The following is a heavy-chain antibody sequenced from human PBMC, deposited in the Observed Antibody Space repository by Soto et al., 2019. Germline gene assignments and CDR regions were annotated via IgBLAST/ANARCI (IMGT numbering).Heavy chain of an antibody. D-gene: IGHD3-9*01. V-gene: IGHV1-2*04. CDR3: ARGPRLVLRYFDWLLEPPFDP. CDR2: INPNSGGT. CDR1: GYTFTGYY. J-gene: IGHJ5*02. Sequence: ASVNVSCKASGYTFTGYYMHWVRQAPGQGLEWMGWINPNSGGTNYAQKFQGWVTMTRDTSISTAYMELSRLRSDDTAVYYCARGPRLVLRYFDWLLEPPFDPWGQGTLVTVSS.